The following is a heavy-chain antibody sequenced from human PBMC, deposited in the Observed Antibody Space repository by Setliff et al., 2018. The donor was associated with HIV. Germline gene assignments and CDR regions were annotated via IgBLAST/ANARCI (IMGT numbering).Heavy chain of an antibody. CDR3: ARVYCSIASCDNEYYFDY. CDR2: INPSGVSA. V-gene: IGHV1-46*01. D-gene: IGHD2-2*01. Sequence: ASVKVSCQASGYSFTSYYIHWVRQAPGQGLEWMGVINPSGVSADYAQRLQDRITMTSDTSTSTVFLDLSSLTSDDTAVYFCARVYCSIASCDNEYYFDYWGQGTLVTVSS. J-gene: IGHJ4*02. CDR1: GYSFTSYY.